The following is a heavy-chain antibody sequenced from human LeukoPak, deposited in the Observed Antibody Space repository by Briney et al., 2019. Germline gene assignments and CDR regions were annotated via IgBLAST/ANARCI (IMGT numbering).Heavy chain of an antibody. V-gene: IGHV3-23*01. J-gene: IGHJ4*02. CDR1: GFTFSSYA. CDR3: AKDRSDNTTWYVGSH. CDR2: ISGSGGST. D-gene: IGHD3-10*02. Sequence: HPGGSLRLSCAASGFTFSSYAMSWVRQAPGKGLEWVSVISGSGGSTHYTDPVKGRFTISRDNSKNTLYLQMNSLRAEDTAVYYCAKDRSDNTTWYVGSHWGQGTLVTVSS.